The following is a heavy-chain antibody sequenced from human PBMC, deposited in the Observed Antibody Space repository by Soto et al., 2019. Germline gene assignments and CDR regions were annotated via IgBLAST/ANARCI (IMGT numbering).Heavy chain of an antibody. CDR2: ISKDGGNK. CDR1: GFTVSSYG. J-gene: IGHJ5*02. Sequence: VQLVESGGGVVQPGRSLRLSCAASGFTVSSYGMHWVRQAPGKGLEWVAHISKDGGNKYYGDSVKGRFTISRDNSENTLYLEVNSLRPEDTAVYYCTRDQQQHLVRGWFDPWGQGTLVIVSS. D-gene: IGHD6-13*01. CDR3: TRDQQQHLVRGWFDP. V-gene: IGHV3-30*03.